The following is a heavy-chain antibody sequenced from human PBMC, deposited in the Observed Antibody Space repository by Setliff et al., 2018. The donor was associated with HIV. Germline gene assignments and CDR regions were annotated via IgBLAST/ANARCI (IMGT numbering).Heavy chain of an antibody. CDR3: ARDAPLYSNYVGYFDY. D-gene: IGHD4-4*01. V-gene: IGHV3-30*07. CDR2: ISYDGSNK. J-gene: IGHJ4*02. Sequence: GGSLRLSCAASGFIFSTYAMHWVRQAPGKGLEWVAVISYDGSNKYYADSVKGRFTISRDNAKNSLYPQMNSLRAEDTAVYYCARDAPLYSNYVGYFDYWGQGTLVTVSS. CDR1: GFIFSTYA.